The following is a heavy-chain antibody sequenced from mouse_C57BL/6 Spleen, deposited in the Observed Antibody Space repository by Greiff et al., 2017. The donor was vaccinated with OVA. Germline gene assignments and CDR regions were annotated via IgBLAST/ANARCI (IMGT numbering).Heavy chain of an antibody. Sequence: EVKLMESGEGLVKPGGSLKLSCAASGFTFSSYAMSWVRQTPEKRLEWVAYISSGGDYIYYADTVKGRFTISRDNARNTLYLQMSSLKSEDTAMYYCTRGSNYGFAMDYWGQGTSVTVSS. CDR2: ISSGGDYI. V-gene: IGHV5-9-1*02. J-gene: IGHJ4*01. D-gene: IGHD2-5*01. CDR1: GFTFSSYA. CDR3: TRGSNYGFAMDY.